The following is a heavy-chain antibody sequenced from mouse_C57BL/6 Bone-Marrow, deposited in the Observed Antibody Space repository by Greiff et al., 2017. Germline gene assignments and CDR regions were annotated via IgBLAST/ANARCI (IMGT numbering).Heavy chain of an antibody. CDR3: ARHSNYAMDY. CDR2: ISSGSSTI. V-gene: IGHV5-17*01. Sequence: EVKLMESGGGLVKPGGSLKLSCAASGFTFSDYGMHWVRQAPEKGLEWVAYISSGSSTIYYADTVKGRFTISRDNAKNTLFLQMTSLRSEDTAMYYCARHSNYAMDYWGQGTSVPVSS. CDR1: GFTFSDYG. D-gene: IGHD2-5*01. J-gene: IGHJ4*01.